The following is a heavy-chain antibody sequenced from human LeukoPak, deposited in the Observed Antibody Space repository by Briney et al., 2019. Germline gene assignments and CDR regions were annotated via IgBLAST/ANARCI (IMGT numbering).Heavy chain of an antibody. CDR3: AREDDILTGYCYLEY. V-gene: IGHV3-30*02. CDR1: GFTFSNYD. Sequence: GESLRLSCAASGFTFSNYDMHWVRQAPGKGLDWVSFIRYDKSTKYNADSVKGRFTISRDNSKNTLYLQMNSLRAEDTALYYCAREDDILTGYCYLEYWGQGTLVTVSS. J-gene: IGHJ4*02. CDR2: IRYDKSTK. D-gene: IGHD3-9*01.